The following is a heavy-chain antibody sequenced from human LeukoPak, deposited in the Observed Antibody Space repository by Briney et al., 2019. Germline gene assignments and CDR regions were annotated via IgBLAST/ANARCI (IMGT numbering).Heavy chain of an antibody. V-gene: IGHV3-30*02. D-gene: IGHD1-1*01. CDR1: RFTFSSYG. Sequence: GGSLRLSCAAPRFTFSSYGMHWVRQAPGKGLEWVAFIRYDGSNKYYADSVKGRFTISRDNSKNTLYLQMNSLRAEDTAVYYCAKDSQQELRNYYYYCYRDDWGKGTTVTVSS. J-gene: IGHJ6*03. CDR3: AKDSQQELRNYYYYCYRDD. CDR2: IRYDGSNK.